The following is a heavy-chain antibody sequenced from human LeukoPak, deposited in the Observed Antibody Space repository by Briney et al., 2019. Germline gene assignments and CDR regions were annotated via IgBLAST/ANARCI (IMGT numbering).Heavy chain of an antibody. CDR3: ARAIKGDGSGWYNFDY. CDR2: INPNSGGT. D-gene: IGHD6-19*01. J-gene: IGHJ4*02. CDR1: GYTFTSYD. V-gene: IGHV1-2*06. Sequence: ASVKVSCKASGYTFTSYDINWVRQATGQGLEWMGRINPNSGGTNYAQKFQGRVTMTRDTSISTAYMELSRLRSDDTAVYYCARAIKGDGSGWYNFDYWGQGTLVTVSS.